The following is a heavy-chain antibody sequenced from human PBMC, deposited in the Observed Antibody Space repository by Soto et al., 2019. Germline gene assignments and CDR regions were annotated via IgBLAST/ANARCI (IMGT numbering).Heavy chain of an antibody. J-gene: IGHJ3*02. CDR2: TYYRSKWYN. V-gene: IGHV6-1*01. D-gene: IGHD6-6*01. CDR1: GDSVSSNSAA. CDR3: ARFGGGVIAARPAFDI. Sequence: SPTLSLTCAISGDSVSSNSAAWNWIRQSPSRGLEWLGRTYYRSKWYNDYAVSVKSRITINPDTSKNQFSLQLNSVTPEDTAVYYCARFGGGVIAARPAFDIWGQGTMVTVSS.